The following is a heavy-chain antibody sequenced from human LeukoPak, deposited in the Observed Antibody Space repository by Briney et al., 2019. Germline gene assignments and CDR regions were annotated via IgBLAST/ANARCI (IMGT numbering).Heavy chain of an antibody. J-gene: IGHJ3*02. CDR2: INPSGGST. CDR1: GYTFTSYY. CDR3: AKEGSDAFDI. V-gene: IGHV1-46*01. Sequence: ASVKVSFKASGYTFTSYYMHWVRQAPGQGLEWMGIINPSGGSTSYAQKFQGRVTMTRDTSTSTVYMELSSLRAEDTAVYYCAKEGSDAFDIWGQGTMVTVSS.